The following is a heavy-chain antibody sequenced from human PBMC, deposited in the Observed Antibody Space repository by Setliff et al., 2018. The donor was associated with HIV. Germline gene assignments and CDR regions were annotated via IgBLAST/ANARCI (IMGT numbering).Heavy chain of an antibody. V-gene: IGHV4-4*07. J-gene: IGHJ4*02. CDR3: VRWYYCVSGACYRADY. CDR2: IYTSGST. CDR1: GGSISSYY. D-gene: IGHD2-21*02. Sequence: SETLSLTCTVSGGSISSYYWSWIRQPAGKGLEWIGRIYTSGSTNYNPSRKSRVTMSVDTSKNQFSLKLSSVTAADTAVYYCVRWYYCVSGACYRADYWGQGTMVTVSS.